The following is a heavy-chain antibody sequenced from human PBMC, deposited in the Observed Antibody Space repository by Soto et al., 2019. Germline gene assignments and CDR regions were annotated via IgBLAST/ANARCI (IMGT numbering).Heavy chain of an antibody. CDR1: GFTFSSYA. CDR2: ISGSGGST. Sequence: VGSLRLSCAASGFTFSSYAMSWVRQAPGKGLEWVSAISGSGGSTYYADSVKGRFTISRDNSKNTLYLQMNSLRAEDTAVYYCAKDLSRAATSRRHYNWFDPWGQGTLVTVSS. V-gene: IGHV3-23*01. J-gene: IGHJ5*02. D-gene: IGHD2-15*01. CDR3: AKDLSRAATSRRHYNWFDP.